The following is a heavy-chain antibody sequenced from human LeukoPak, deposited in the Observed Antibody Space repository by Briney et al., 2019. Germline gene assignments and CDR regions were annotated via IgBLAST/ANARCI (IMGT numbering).Heavy chain of an antibody. V-gene: IGHV3-7*03. CDR2: IKQDGSEK. Sequence: GGSLRLSCAASGFTFSSYAMSWVRQVPGKGLEWVANIKQDGSEKYYVDSVKGRFTISRDNAKKSLYLQMNSLRAEDTAVYYCATIVVVSSSLEDYWGQGTLVTVSS. CDR1: GFTFSSYA. J-gene: IGHJ4*02. CDR3: ATIVVVSSSLEDY. D-gene: IGHD3-22*01.